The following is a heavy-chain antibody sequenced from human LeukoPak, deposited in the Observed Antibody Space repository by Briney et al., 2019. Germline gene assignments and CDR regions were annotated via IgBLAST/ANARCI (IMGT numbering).Heavy chain of an antibody. D-gene: IGHD5-18*01. V-gene: IGHV4-30-4*08. CDR2: IYYSGST. J-gene: IGHJ6*02. CDR1: GDSIYSGDYY. Sequence: PSQTLSLTCTVSGDSIYSGDYYWSWIRQPPGKGLEWIGYIYYSGSTYYNPSLKSRVTILIDTSKNQFSLKLRSVTAADTAAYFCARDTAGDYSYYHGMDVWGQGTTVTVSS. CDR3: ARDTAGDYSYYHGMDV.